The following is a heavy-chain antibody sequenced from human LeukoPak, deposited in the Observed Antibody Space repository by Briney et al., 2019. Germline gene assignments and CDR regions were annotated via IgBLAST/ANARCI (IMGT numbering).Heavy chain of an antibody. Sequence: ASVKVSCKASGGTFSSYAISWVRQAPRQGLEWMGRIIPIFGTANYAQKFQGRVTITTDESTSTAYMELSSLRSEDTAVYYCARDRTVTTALDYWGQGILVTVSS. V-gene: IGHV1-69*05. J-gene: IGHJ4*02. D-gene: IGHD4-17*01. CDR3: ARDRTVTTALDY. CDR1: GGTFSSYA. CDR2: IIPIFGTA.